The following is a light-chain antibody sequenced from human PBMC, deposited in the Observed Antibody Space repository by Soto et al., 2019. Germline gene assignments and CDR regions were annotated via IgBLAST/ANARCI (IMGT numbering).Light chain of an antibody. V-gene: IGKV3-11*01. CDR1: QNVKDY. J-gene: IGKJ2*01. CDR3: QQGGYRPHT. Sequence: LTQSPATLSLYPGERATLSCRASQNVKDYLVWYQQKPGQAPRLLNYDASNGATGIPARFSGSGSGTDFTLTSSILQAEDVAFYCCQQGGYRPHTFGQGTKVDI. CDR2: DAS.